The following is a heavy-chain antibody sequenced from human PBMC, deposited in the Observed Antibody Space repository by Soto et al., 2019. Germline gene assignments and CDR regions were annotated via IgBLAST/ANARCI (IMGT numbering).Heavy chain of an antibody. Sequence: GGSLRLSCAASGFTFSSYGMHWVRQAPGKGLEWVAVIWYDGSNKYYADSVKGRFTISRDNSKNTLYLQMNSLRAEDTAVYYCARGPSIVPGQYGMDVWGQGTTVTVSS. CDR3: ARGPSIVPGQYGMDV. D-gene: IGHD2-21*01. V-gene: IGHV3-33*01. CDR1: GFTFSSYG. J-gene: IGHJ6*02. CDR2: IWYDGSNK.